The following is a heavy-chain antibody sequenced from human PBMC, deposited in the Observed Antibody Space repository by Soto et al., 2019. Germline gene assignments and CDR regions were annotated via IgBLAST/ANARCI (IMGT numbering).Heavy chain of an antibody. V-gene: IGHV3-33*01. Sequence: QVQLVESGGGVVQPGRSLRLSCAASGFTFSSYGMHWVRQAPGKGLEWVAVIWYDGSNKYYADSVKGRFTISRDNSKNTLYLQMNRLRAEDTAVYYCARERYAGQPHNWFDPWGQGTLVTVSS. CDR1: GFTFSSYG. CDR2: IWYDGSNK. J-gene: IGHJ5*02. D-gene: IGHD3-16*01. CDR3: ARERYAGQPHNWFDP.